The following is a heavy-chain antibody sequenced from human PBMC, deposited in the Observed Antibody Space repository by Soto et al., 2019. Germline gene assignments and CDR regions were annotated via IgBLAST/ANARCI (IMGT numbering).Heavy chain of an antibody. J-gene: IGHJ6*02. CDR2: MNPNSGNT. Sequence: QVQLVQSGAEVKKPVASVKVSCKASGYTFTSYDINWVRKATGQGLEWMGWMNPNSGNTGYAQKSQGRVTMTRTTTMSTTYMELSSLTSEGTAVYYCAGEGVRGMDVWGQGTTVTVSS. D-gene: IGHD3-16*01. CDR1: GYTFTSYD. CDR3: AGEGVRGMDV. V-gene: IGHV1-8*01.